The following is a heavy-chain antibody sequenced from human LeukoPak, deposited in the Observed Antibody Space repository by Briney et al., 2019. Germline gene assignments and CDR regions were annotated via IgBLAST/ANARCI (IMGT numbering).Heavy chain of an antibody. D-gene: IGHD3-22*01. Sequence: GGSLRLSCAASGFTFSSYAMSWVRQAPGKGLEWVSAISGIGGSTYYADSVKGRFTISRDNSKNTLYLQMNSLRAEDTAVYYCXXTVTMIVVALGYWGQGTLVTVSS. CDR2: ISGIGGST. J-gene: IGHJ4*02. CDR1: GFTFSSYA. V-gene: IGHV3-23*01. CDR3: XXTVTMIVVALGY.